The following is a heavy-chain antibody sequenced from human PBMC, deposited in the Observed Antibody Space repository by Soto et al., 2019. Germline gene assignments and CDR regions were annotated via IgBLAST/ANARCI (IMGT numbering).Heavy chain of an antibody. V-gene: IGHV3-23*01. D-gene: IGHD3-3*01. Sequence: GGSLRLSCAASGFTFSSYAMSWVRQAPGKGLEWVSAISGSGGSTYYADSVKGRFTISRDNSKNTLYLQMNSLRAEDTAVYYCAKLDYDFWSGPGYYWGQGTLVTVSS. CDR2: ISGSGGST. J-gene: IGHJ4*02. CDR1: GFTFSSYA. CDR3: AKLDYDFWSGPGYY.